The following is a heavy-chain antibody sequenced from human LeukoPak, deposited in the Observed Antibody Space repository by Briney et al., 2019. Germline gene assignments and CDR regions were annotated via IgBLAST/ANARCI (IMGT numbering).Heavy chain of an antibody. D-gene: IGHD2-2*01. V-gene: IGHV3-23*01. J-gene: IGHJ4*02. Sequence: GGSLRLSCAASGFTFSTYAMSWVCQAPGKGLNWVSTITGSGGTTYYADSVKGRFTISRDNYKNTLFLQMHSLRAEDTAIYYCAKHATEGGSSSTSSWDYWGQGTLVTVSS. CDR2: ITGSGGTT. CDR1: GFTFSTYA. CDR3: AKHATEGGSSSTSSWDY.